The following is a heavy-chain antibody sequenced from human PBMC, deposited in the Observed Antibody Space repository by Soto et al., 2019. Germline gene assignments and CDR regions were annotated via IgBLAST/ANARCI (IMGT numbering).Heavy chain of an antibody. CDR1: GGSISSGDYY. CDR2: IYYSGST. D-gene: IGHD6-19*01. V-gene: IGHV4-30-4*01. J-gene: IGHJ4*02. Sequence: SGTLSLTCTVSGGSISSGDYYWSWIRQPPGKGLEWIGYIYYSGSTYYNPSLKSRVTISVDTSKNQFSLKLSSVTAADTAVYYCARVVAVAVFDYWGQGTLVTVSS. CDR3: ARVVAVAVFDY.